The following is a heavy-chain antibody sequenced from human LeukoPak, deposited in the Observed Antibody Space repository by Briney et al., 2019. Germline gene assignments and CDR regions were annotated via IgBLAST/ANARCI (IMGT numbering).Heavy chain of an antibody. CDR3: AKDGYYGSGPPDY. CDR1: GYTFSSYA. Sequence: GGSLRLSCAASGYTFSSYAMSWARQAPGKGLEWVSAISGSGGSTYYADSVKGRFTIPRDNSKNTLYLQMNSLRAEDTAVYYCAKDGYYGSGPPDYWGQGTLVTVSS. V-gene: IGHV3-23*01. J-gene: IGHJ4*02. D-gene: IGHD3-10*01. CDR2: ISGSGGST.